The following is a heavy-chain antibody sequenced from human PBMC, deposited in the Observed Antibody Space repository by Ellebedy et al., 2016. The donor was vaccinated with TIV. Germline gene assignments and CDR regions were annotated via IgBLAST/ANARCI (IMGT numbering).Heavy chain of an antibody. V-gene: IGHV3-23*01. CDR1: GFTFSNYA. CDR3: AKGASLWVTDAFNM. Sequence: GESLKISXAASGFTFSNYAMSWVRQAPGKGLEWVSAISGSGVTTYYADSVKGRFTISRDNSKNTLYLQMNSLRPEDTAVYYCAKGASLWVTDAFNMWGRGTMVTVSS. J-gene: IGHJ3*02. D-gene: IGHD3-16*01. CDR2: ISGSGVTT.